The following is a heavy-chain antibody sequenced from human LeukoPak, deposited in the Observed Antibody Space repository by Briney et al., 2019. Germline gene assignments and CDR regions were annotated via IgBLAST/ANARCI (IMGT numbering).Heavy chain of an antibody. Sequence: PSETLSLTCTVSGVTISSSSYYWAWIRQPPGKGLEWIGNIYYSGSTYSNPSLKSRVTISVDTSKNQFSLRLNSVTAADAAVYYCARHKNYGSGPFDPWGQGTLVTVSS. CDR2: IYYSGST. CDR1: GVTISSSSYY. D-gene: IGHD3-10*01. V-gene: IGHV4-39*01. J-gene: IGHJ5*02. CDR3: ARHKNYGSGPFDP.